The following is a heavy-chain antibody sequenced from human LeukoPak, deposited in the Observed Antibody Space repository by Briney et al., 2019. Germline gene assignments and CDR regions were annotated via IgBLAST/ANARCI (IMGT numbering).Heavy chain of an antibody. CDR3: ARGGTSWFDT. CDR1: GGSISSYY. Sequence: SETLSLTYTVSGGSISSYYWSWIRHPPGKGLEWIGYIYYSGNTNYNPSLKSRVTISVDTSKNQFSLNLSSVTAADTAVYYCARGGTSWFDTWGQGTLVTVSS. J-gene: IGHJ5*02. V-gene: IGHV4-59*01. D-gene: IGHD2-2*01. CDR2: IYYSGNT.